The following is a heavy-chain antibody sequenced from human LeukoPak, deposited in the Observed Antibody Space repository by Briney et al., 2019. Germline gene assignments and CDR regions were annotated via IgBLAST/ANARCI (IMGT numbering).Heavy chain of an antibody. V-gene: IGHV3-23*01. J-gene: IGHJ6*02. CDR3: AKASRRLGYCSSTSCYTGYYYYGMDV. CDR2: ISGSGGST. CDR1: GFTFSSYA. D-gene: IGHD2-2*02. Sequence: GGSLRLSCAASGFTFSSYAMSWVRQAPGKGLEWVSAISGSGGSTYYADSVKGRFTISRDNSKNTLYLQMNSLRAEDTAVYYCAKASRRLGYCSSTSCYTGYYYYGMDVWGQGTTVTVSS.